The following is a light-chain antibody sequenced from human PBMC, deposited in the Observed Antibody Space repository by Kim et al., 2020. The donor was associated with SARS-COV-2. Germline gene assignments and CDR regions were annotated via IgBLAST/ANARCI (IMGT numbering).Light chain of an antibody. Sequence: SVSPGQTASITGSGEKLGDKYACWYQQKSGQSPVLVIYQDDQRPSGVPERFSGSNSGNTATLTISGTQAMDEADYYCQAWDSGTVVFGGGTQLTVL. CDR2: QDD. CDR1: KLGDKY. J-gene: IGLJ2*01. V-gene: IGLV3-1*01. CDR3: QAWDSGTVV.